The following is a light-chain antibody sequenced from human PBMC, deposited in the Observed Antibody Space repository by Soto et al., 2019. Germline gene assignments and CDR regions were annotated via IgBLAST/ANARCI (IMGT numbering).Light chain of an antibody. J-gene: IGKJ4*01. CDR2: GAS. CDR3: HQYGNSPLT. Sequence: EIVLTQSPATLSVSPGESPTLSCRASQSVSSNLAWYQQRPGQAPRLVIYGASTRATGIPARFRGSGSGTEFTLTISSLQSEDFALYYCHQYGNSPLTFGGGTRLEIK. CDR1: QSVSSN. V-gene: IGKV3-15*01.